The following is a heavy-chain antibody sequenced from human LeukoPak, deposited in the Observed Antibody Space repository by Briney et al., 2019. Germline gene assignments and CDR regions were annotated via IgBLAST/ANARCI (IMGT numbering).Heavy chain of an antibody. CDR2: ISGSGGST. J-gene: IGHJ6*02. Sequence: GGSLRLSCAASGFTFSSYAMSWVRQAPGKGLEWVSAISGSGGSTYYADSVKGRFTISRDNSKNTLYLQMNSLRAEDTAVYYCAKGRNWCSGIGCYYYGMDVWGQGTTVTVSS. CDR1: GFTFSSYA. CDR3: AKGRNWCSGIGCYYYGMDV. V-gene: IGHV3-23*01. D-gene: IGHD3-10*02.